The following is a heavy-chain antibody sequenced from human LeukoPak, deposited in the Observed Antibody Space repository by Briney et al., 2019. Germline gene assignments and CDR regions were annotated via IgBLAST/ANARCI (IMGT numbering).Heavy chain of an antibody. CDR1: GFTFSSYA. J-gene: IGHJ6*02. CDR2: ISYDGSNK. CDR3: ARAQYFDWLNYYYGMDV. Sequence: GGSLRLSCAASGFTFSSYAMHWVRQAPGKGLEWVAVISYDGSNKYYADSVKGRFTISRDNSKNTLYLQMNSLGAEDTAVYYCARAQYFDWLNYYYGMDVWGQGTTVTVSS. V-gene: IGHV3-30*04. D-gene: IGHD3-9*01.